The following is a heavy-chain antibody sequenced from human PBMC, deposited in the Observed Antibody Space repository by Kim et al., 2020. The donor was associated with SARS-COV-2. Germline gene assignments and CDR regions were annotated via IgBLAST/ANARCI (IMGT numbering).Heavy chain of an antibody. J-gene: IGHJ4*02. V-gene: IGHV4-39*07. CDR1: GGSISSSSYY. CDR2: IYYSGST. CDR3: ARDRDVWGSYRSAY. Sequence: SETLSLTCTVSGGSISSSSYYWGWIRQPPGKGLEWIGSIYYSGSTYYNPSLKSRVTISVDTSKNQFSLKLSSVTAADTAVYYCARDRDVWGSYRSAYWGQGTLVTVSS. D-gene: IGHD3-16*02.